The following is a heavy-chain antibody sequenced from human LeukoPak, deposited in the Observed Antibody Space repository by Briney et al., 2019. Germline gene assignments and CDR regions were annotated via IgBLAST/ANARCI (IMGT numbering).Heavy chain of an antibody. J-gene: IGHJ4*02. CDR2: IYYSGST. CDR1: GYSISSGYY. D-gene: IGHD1-7*01. V-gene: IGHV4-38-2*02. Sequence: SETLSLTCNVSGYSISSGYYWGWIRQPPGKGLEWIGSIYYSGSTYYNPSLKSRVTISVDTSKNQFSLKLSSVTAADTAVYYCASTRQNSYFDYWGQGTLVTVSS. CDR3: ASTRQNSYFDY.